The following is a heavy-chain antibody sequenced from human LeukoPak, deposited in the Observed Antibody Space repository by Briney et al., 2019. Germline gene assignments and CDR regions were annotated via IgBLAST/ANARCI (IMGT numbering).Heavy chain of an antibody. V-gene: IGHV3-7*01. CDR1: GFTFSTYW. J-gene: IGHJ4*02. Sequence: HSGGSLRLSCAASGFTFSTYWMIWVRQAPGKGLEWVANIKQDGSVKDYVASVEGRFTISRDNANNSVYLQMNSLRVEDTAVYYCARGGIWGSFDYWGQGNLITVSS. CDR3: ARGGIWGSFDY. D-gene: IGHD3-16*01. CDR2: IKQDGSVK.